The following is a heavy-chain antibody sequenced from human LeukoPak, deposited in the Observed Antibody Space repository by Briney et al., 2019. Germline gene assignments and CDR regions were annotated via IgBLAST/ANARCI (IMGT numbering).Heavy chain of an antibody. D-gene: IGHD1-26*01. V-gene: IGHV4-31*03. CDR1: GGSISSGGYY. J-gene: IGHJ6*03. Sequence: PSETLSLTCTVSGGSISSGGYYWSWIRQHPGKGLEWIGYIYYSGSTYYNPSLKSRVTISVDTSKNQFSLKLSSVTAADTAVYYCARDRSVGATRGSYYYYMDVWGKGTTVTVSS. CDR2: IYYSGST. CDR3: ARDRSVGATRGSYYYYMDV.